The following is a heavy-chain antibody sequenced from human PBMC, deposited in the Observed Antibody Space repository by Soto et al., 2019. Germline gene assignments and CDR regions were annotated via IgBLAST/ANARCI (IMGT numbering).Heavy chain of an antibody. CDR2: ITPFNGNT. D-gene: IGHD3-22*01. CDR1: GGTFSSYA. J-gene: IGHJ4*02. V-gene: IGHV1-45*02. CDR3: ASGRYDASGYFDY. Sequence: SVKVSCKASGGTFSSYAISWVRQAPGQALEWMGWITPFNGNTKYAQKFQDRVTFTGDTSLNTAYMELSSLRSDDTAMFYCASGRYDASGYFDYWGQGTLVTVSS.